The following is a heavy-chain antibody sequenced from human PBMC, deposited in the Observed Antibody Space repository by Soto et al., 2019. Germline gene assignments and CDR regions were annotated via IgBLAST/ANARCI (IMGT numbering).Heavy chain of an antibody. CDR2: INAGNGNT. CDR1: GYTFTSYA. D-gene: IGHD3-22*01. Sequence: QVQLVQSGAEVKKPGASVKVSCKASGYTFTSYAMHWVRQAPGQRLEWMGWINAGNGNTKYSQKFQGRVTITRDTSASTAYMELSSLRSEDTAVYYCARVRSYYDSSPGAWFDPWGQGTLVTVSS. J-gene: IGHJ5*02. CDR3: ARVRSYYDSSPGAWFDP. V-gene: IGHV1-3*01.